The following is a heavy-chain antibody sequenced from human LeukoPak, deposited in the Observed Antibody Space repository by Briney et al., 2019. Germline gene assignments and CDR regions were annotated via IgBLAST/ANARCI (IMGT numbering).Heavy chain of an antibody. CDR3: ARAAMGSSSWYNWFDP. Sequence: GKSLRLSCAAAGFTFGSYAMHWVRQAPGKGLEWVAVILYDGSNEYYADSVKGRFTISRDNSKNTLYLQMDSLTIEDTAVYYCARAAMGSSSWYNWFDPWGQGTLVTVSS. CDR1: GFTFGSYA. D-gene: IGHD6-13*01. J-gene: IGHJ5*02. V-gene: IGHV3-30*04. CDR2: ILYDGSNE.